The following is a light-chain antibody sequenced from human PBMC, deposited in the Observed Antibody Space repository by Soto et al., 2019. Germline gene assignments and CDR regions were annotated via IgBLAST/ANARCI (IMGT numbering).Light chain of an antibody. V-gene: IGLV1-40*01. J-gene: IGLJ2*01. CDR2: GNN. Sequence: QSVLTQPPSVSGAPGQRVTISCTGGSSNIGAGYDVHWYQQLPGTAPRLLIYGNNNRPSGVPDRFSGSKSGTSASLAITGLQAEDEADYYCQSYDSGLSGSVFGGGTKLTVL. CDR3: QSYDSGLSGSV. CDR1: SSNIGAGYD.